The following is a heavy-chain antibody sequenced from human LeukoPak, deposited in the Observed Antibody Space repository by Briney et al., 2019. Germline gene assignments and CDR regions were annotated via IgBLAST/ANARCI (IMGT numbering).Heavy chain of an antibody. CDR1: GGTFSSYA. D-gene: IGHD5-12*01. V-gene: IGHV1-69*01. Sequence: SVKVSCKASGGTFSSYAISWVRQAPGQGLEWMGGIIPIFGTANYAQKFQGRVTITADESTSTAYMELSSLRSEDTAVYYCARQETGYSGPINWFDPWGQGTLVTVSS. J-gene: IGHJ5*02. CDR3: ARQETGYSGPINWFDP. CDR2: IIPIFGTA.